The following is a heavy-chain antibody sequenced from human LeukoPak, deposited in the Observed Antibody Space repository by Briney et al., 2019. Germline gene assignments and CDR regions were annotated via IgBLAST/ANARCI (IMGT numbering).Heavy chain of an antibody. CDR3: ARWAAGPDYYFDY. Sequence: PSETLSLTCAVYGGSFSGYYWSWIRQHPGKGLEWIGYIYYSGSTYYNPSLKSRVTISVDTSKNQFSLKLSSVTAADTAVYYCARWAAGPDYYFDYWGQGTLVTVSS. CDR2: IYYSGST. V-gene: IGHV4-31*11. D-gene: IGHD6-19*01. J-gene: IGHJ4*02. CDR1: GGSFSGYY.